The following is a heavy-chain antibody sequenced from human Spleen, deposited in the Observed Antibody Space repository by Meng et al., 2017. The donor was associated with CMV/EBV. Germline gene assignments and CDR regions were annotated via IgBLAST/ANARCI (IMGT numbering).Heavy chain of an antibody. V-gene: IGHV3-30*18. J-gene: IGHJ6*02. CDR2: ISSDGTTT. CDR3: AKEAMVTDYWYGMDV. Sequence: GESLKISCAASGFTFTSYWMHWVRQAPGKGLEWVAGISSDGTTTYYPDSVKGRFTISRDNSKNTLYLQMNSLRAEDTAVYYCAKEAMVTDYWYGMDVWGQGTTVTVSS. CDR1: GFTFTSYW. D-gene: IGHD5-18*01.